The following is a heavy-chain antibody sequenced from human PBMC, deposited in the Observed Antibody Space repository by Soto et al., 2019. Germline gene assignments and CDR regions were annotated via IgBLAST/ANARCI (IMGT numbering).Heavy chain of an antibody. J-gene: IGHJ2*01. V-gene: IGHV3-74*01. Sequence: EVQLVESGGGLVQPGGSLRLSCAASGFTFSSYWMHWVRQAPGKGLVWVSRINSDGSSTSYADSVKGRFTISRDNAKNTLYLEMNSLRAEDTAVYYCARGGSLDWYFDLWGRGTLVTVSS. CDR1: GFTFSSYW. CDR2: INSDGSST. D-gene: IGHD1-26*01. CDR3: ARGGSLDWYFDL.